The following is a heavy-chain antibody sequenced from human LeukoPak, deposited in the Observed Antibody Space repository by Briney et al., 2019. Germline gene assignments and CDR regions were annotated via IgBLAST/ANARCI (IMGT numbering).Heavy chain of an antibody. CDR3: ARAGDPDAFDI. Sequence: SQTLSLTCTVSGGSSSSGDYYWSWIRQPPGKGLEWIGYIYYSGSTYYNPSLKSRVTISVDTSKNQFSLKLSSVTAADTAVHYCARAGDPDAFDIWGQGTMVTVSS. D-gene: IGHD4-17*01. J-gene: IGHJ3*02. V-gene: IGHV4-30-4*08. CDR1: GGSSSSGDYY. CDR2: IYYSGST.